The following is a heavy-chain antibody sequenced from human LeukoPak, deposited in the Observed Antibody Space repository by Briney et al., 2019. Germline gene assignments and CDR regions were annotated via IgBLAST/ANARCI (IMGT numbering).Heavy chain of an antibody. V-gene: IGHV1-8*01. CDR3: ARGVSSSWLGYYYYYMDV. CDR1: GYTFTSYD. CDR2: MNPNSGNT. D-gene: IGHD6-13*01. J-gene: IGHJ6*03. Sequence: ASVKVSCKASGYTFTSYDINWVRQATGQGLEWMGWMNPNSGNTGYAQKFQGRVTMTRNTSISTAYMELSSLRSEDTAVYYCARGVSSSWLGYYYYYMDVWGKGTTVTVSS.